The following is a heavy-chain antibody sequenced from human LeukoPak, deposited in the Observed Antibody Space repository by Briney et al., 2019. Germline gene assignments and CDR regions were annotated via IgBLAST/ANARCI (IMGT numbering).Heavy chain of an antibody. D-gene: IGHD6-19*01. V-gene: IGHV4-34*03. CDR2: INHSGST. CDR1: GGSFSGYY. J-gene: IGHJ2*01. Sequence: PSETLSLTCAVYGGSFSGYYWSWICEPPGKGQEWMGEINHSGSTNYNPSLKRRVTISLDTAKNQCSLKLSAVSAADTGVYCCLRCTSIAVAGDTYRYFDLWGRGTLVTVCS. CDR3: LRCTSIAVAGDTYRYFDL.